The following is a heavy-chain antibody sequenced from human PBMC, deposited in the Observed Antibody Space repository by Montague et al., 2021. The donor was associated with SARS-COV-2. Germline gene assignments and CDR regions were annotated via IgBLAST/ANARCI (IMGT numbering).Heavy chain of an antibody. J-gene: IGHJ5*02. CDR2: IYWDDAK. CDR1: GFSLTTRGVG. D-gene: IGHD1-14*01. CDR3: AHKLYGINRRWIDP. Sequence: PALVKPTQTLTLTCTFSGFSLTTRGVGVGWIRQPPGKALEWLALIYWDDAKHYSPSLKSRLTITKDTSKNQVVLTMTNMDPVDTATYYCAHKLYGINRRWIDPWGQGTLVTVSS. V-gene: IGHV2-5*02.